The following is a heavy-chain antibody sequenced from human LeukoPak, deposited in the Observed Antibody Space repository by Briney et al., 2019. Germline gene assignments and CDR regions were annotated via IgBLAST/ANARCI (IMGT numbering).Heavy chain of an antibody. CDR1: GGSFSGYY. CDR3: ARRANLLWFGELSRSNWFDP. J-gene: IGHJ5*02. Sequence: SSETLSLTCAVYGGSFSGYYWAWIRQPPGKGLEWIGSIYYSGSTYYNPSLKSRLTISVDTSKNQFSLKLSSVTAADTAVYYCARRANLLWFGELSRSNWFDPWGQGTLVTVSS. CDR2: IYYSGST. D-gene: IGHD3-10*01. V-gene: IGHV4-39*01.